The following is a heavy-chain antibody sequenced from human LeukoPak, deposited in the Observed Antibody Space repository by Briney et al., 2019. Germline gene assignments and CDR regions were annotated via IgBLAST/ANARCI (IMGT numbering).Heavy chain of an antibody. CDR1: GFTFSSYG. Sequence: PGGSLKLSCAASGFTFSSYGMHWVRQAPGKGLEWVAVISYDGSNKYYADSVKGRFTNPRDNSKNTLYLQMNSLRAEDTAVYYCAKPLIVVVPAALGDAFDIWGQGTMVTVSS. CDR2: ISYDGSNK. CDR3: AKPLIVVVPAALGDAFDI. V-gene: IGHV3-30*18. J-gene: IGHJ3*02. D-gene: IGHD2-2*01.